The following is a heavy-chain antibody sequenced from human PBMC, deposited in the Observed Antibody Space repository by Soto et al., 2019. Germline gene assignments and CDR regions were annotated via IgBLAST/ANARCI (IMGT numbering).Heavy chain of an antibody. CDR3: ARDLHYGSGSYSYYYYGMDV. D-gene: IGHD3-10*01. J-gene: IGHJ6*02. Sequence: ASVKVSCKASGYTFTGYYMHWVRQAPGQGLEWMGWINPNSGGTNYAQKFQGWVTMTRDTSISTAYMKLSRLRSDDTAVYYCARDLHYGSGSYSYYYYGMDVWGQGTTVTVSS. CDR2: INPNSGGT. CDR1: GYTFTGYY. V-gene: IGHV1-2*04.